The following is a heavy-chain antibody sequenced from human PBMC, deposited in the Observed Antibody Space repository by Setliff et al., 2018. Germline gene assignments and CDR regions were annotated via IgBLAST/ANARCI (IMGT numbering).Heavy chain of an antibody. CDR2: INHSGST. D-gene: IGHD3-3*01. J-gene: IGHJ5*02. CDR1: GGSFSGYY. CDR3: ARGLVTIFGVVIMSPPWFDP. V-gene: IGHV4-34*01. Sequence: LSLTCAVYGGSFSGYYWSWIRQPPGKGLEWIGEINHSGSTKYNPSLKSRVTISVDTSKNQFSVKLSSVTAADTAVYYCARGLVTIFGVVIMSPPWFDPWGQGTLVTVSS.